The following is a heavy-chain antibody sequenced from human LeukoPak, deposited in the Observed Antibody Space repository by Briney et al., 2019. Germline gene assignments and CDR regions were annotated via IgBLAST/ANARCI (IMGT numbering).Heavy chain of an antibody. D-gene: IGHD3-10*01. CDR1: GFTFSDYY. Sequence: GGSLRLSCAASGFTFSDYYMSWIRQAPGKGLEWVSYISSSSSNTNYADSVKGRFTISRDNAKSSLYLQMNSLRAEDTAVYYCARDSRDYYGSGSYDYWGQGTLVTVSS. V-gene: IGHV3-11*05. J-gene: IGHJ4*02. CDR2: ISSSSSNT. CDR3: ARDSRDYYGSGSYDY.